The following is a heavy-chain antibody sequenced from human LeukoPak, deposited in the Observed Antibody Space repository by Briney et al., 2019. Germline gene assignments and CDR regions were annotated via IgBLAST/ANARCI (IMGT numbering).Heavy chain of an antibody. CDR1: GFTFSSYE. CDR3: ARRKSRGYSLEY. J-gene: IGHJ4*02. V-gene: IGHV3-48*03. Sequence: GGSLRLSCAASGFTFSSYEMNWVRQAPGKGLEWVSYISSSGSTIYYADSVKGRFTISRDNAKNSLYLQMHSLRVEDTAVYYCARRKSRGYSLEYWGQGTLVTVSS. CDR2: ISSSGSTI. D-gene: IGHD5-18*01.